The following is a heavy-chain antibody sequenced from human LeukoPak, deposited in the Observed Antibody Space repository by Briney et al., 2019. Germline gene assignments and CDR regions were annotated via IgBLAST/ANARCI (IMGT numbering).Heavy chain of an antibody. J-gene: IGHJ4*02. CDR1: GFTFSTYA. CDR2: ISGSGDST. D-gene: IGHD4-17*01. CDR3: AKIGYGDFHFDY. Sequence: GGSLRLSCAASGFTFSTYAMTWVRQAPGKGLEWVSSISGSGDSTFYADSVKGRFTISRDNSKNTLYLQMNSLRAEDTAVYYCAKIGYGDFHFDYWGRGTLVTVSS. V-gene: IGHV3-23*01.